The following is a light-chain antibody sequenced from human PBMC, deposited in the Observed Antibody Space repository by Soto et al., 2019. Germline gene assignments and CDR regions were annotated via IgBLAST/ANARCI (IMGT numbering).Light chain of an antibody. CDR2: KAS. Sequence: DIQMTQSPSTLSASVGASVTITCRSSQSISSWLAWYQQKPGKAPKLLIYKASSLESGVPSRFSGSGSGTEFTLTISLLQPDDFATYYCQQYNSYPWTFGQGTKVEIK. V-gene: IGKV1-5*03. CDR3: QQYNSYPWT. J-gene: IGKJ1*01. CDR1: QSISSW.